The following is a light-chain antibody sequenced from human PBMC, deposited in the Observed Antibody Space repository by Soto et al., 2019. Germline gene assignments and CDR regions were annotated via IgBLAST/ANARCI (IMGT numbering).Light chain of an antibody. J-gene: IGKJ1*01. V-gene: IGKV1-5*01. Sequence: DIQMTQSPSNLSASVGDRVTITCRASQSISRWVAWYQQKPGKAPKLLIYDASSLESGVPSRFSGSGSGTEFTLTISSLQPDDFATYYCQQYNSYPWTFGQGTKVEIK. CDR3: QQYNSYPWT. CDR1: QSISRW. CDR2: DAS.